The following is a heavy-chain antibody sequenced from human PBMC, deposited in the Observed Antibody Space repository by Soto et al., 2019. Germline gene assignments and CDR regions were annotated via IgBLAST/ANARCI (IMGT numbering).Heavy chain of an antibody. CDR2: LVGSGDTI. D-gene: IGHD2-8*01. Sequence: EVQLLESGGGLVQPGGSLRLSCAASGFNFRAYAMSWVRQAPGQGLEWVSGLVGSGDTIVYAASVRGRFTVARDNSKNALFLQLNSLRAEDMAVYDCAKDAMANNGVWEAFDMWVQGTRVTVSS. CDR1: GFNFRAYA. J-gene: IGHJ3*02. V-gene: IGHV3-23*01. CDR3: AKDAMANNGVWEAFDM.